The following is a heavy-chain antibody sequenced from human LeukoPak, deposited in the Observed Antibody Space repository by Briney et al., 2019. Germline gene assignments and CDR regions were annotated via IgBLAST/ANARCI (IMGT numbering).Heavy chain of an antibody. CDR1: GFTFSSYS. CDR2: ISSSSSYI. CDR3: AKPVDYGVNAHYFDY. J-gene: IGHJ4*02. Sequence: GGSLRLSCAASGFTFSSYSMNWVRQAPGKGLEWVSSISSSSSYIYYADSVKGRFTISRDNAKNSLYLQMNSLRAEDTAVYYCAKPVDYGVNAHYFDYWGQGTLVTVSS. D-gene: IGHD4-23*01. V-gene: IGHV3-21*04.